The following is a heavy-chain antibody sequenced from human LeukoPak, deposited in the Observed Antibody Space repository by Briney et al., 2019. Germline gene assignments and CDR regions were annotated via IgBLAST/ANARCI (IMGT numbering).Heavy chain of an antibody. V-gene: IGHV4-31*03. CDR3: ARTDCSSTSCKKLGFDP. D-gene: IGHD2-2*01. CDR1: GGSISSGGYY. Sequence: PSQTLSLTCTVSGGSISSGGYYWSWIRQHPGKGLEWIGYIYYSGSTYYNPSLKSRVTISVDTSKNQFSLKLSSVTAADTAVYYCARTDCSSTSCKKLGFDPWGQEPWSPSPQ. CDR2: IYYSGST. J-gene: IGHJ5*02.